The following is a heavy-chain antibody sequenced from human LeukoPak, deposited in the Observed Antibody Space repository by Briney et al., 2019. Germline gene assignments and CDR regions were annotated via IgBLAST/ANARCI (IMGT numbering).Heavy chain of an antibody. CDR2: VYTSGST. CDR1: GASISSGSYY. D-gene: IGHD5-24*01. V-gene: IGHV4-61*02. J-gene: IGHJ4*02. Sequence: SETLSLTCTVSGASISSGSYYWSWIRQPAGKGLEWIGRVYTSGSTIYNPSLKSRVTISVDTSKNQFSLNLSSVTAADTAVYYCARDRGDGYNSGYFDYWGQGTLVTVSS. CDR3: ARDRGDGYNSGYFDY.